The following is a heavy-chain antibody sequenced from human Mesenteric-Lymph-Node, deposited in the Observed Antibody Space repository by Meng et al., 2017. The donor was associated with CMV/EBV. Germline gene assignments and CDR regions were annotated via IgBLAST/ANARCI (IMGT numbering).Heavy chain of an antibody. CDR3: ARETDYYGSGNSH. CDR2: IYHSGVT. Sequence: AVCGGSISSGNWWNWARQSPGKGLEWIGEIYHSGVTNYNPSLKSRVTISLDKSKNHFSLKLSSVTAADTAVYYCARETDYYGSGNSHWGQGTLVTVSS. J-gene: IGHJ4*02. CDR1: GGSISSGNW. V-gene: IGHV4-4*02. D-gene: IGHD3-10*01.